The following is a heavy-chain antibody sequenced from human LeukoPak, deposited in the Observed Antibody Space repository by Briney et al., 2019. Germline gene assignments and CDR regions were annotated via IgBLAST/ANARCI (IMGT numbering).Heavy chain of an antibody. CDR2: MNPNSGNT. CDR3: ARVQYYYDSSGYKY. Sequence: GASVKVSCKASGYTFTSYDINWVRQATGQGLEWMGWMNPNSGNTGYAQKFQGRVTMTRNTSISTAYMELSGLRSEDTAVYYCARVQYYYDSSGYKYWGQGTLVTVSS. CDR1: GYTFTSYD. J-gene: IGHJ4*02. V-gene: IGHV1-8*01. D-gene: IGHD3-22*01.